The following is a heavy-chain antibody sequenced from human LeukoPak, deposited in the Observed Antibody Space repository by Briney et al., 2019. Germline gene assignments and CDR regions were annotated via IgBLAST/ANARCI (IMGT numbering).Heavy chain of an antibody. J-gene: IGHJ4*02. V-gene: IGHV4-34*01. CDR2: INHSGST. CDR3: ARGRVYYYDSSGYPFGY. CDR1: AGSFIGYY. D-gene: IGHD3-22*01. Sequence: SETLSLTCAVYAGSFIGYYWSWIRQPPGKGLEWIGEINHSGSTNYNPTLKSRVTISVDTSKNQFSLKLSSVTAPDTAVYYCARGRVYYYDSSGYPFGYWGQGTLVTVSS.